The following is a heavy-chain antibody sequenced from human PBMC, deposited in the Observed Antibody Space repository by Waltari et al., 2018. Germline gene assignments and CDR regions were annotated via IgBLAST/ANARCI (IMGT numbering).Heavy chain of an antibody. D-gene: IGHD3-9*01. V-gene: IGHV3-9*01. J-gene: IGHJ4*02. Sequence: EVQLVESGGGLVQPGRSLRLSCAASGYTFDDYAMHWVRQAPGKGLEWVSGISWNSGSIGYADSVKGRFTISRDNAKNSLYLQMNSLRAEDTALYYCAKSGAAYFDWSLGDYFDYWGQGTLVTVSS. CDR3: AKSGAAYFDWSLGDYFDY. CDR2: ISWNSGSI. CDR1: GYTFDDYA.